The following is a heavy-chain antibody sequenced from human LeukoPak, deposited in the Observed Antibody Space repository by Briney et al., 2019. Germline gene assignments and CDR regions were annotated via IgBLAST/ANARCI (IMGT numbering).Heavy chain of an antibody. J-gene: IGHJ4*02. CDR2: ISGSGTA. D-gene: IGHD1-7*01. V-gene: IGHV4-4*07. CDR3: ARGTGLTRTSGHYSFDY. CDR1: AGSINTYF. Sequence: SETLSLTCTVSAGSINTYFWTWVRQPAGKGLEWIGRISGSGTAFYNPSLESRVTISLDTANYQLFLRMTSVSAADTAVYYCARGTGLTRTSGHYSFDYWGQGTLVSVSS.